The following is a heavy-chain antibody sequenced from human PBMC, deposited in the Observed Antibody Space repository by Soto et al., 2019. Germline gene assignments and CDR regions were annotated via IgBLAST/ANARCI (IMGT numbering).Heavy chain of an antibody. CDR2: IKQDGSEK. CDR1: GFTFSSYW. D-gene: IGHD1-7*01. CDR3: ASKIFGTTYFDY. V-gene: IGHV3-7*01. Sequence: GGSLRLSCAASGFTFSSYWMSWVRQPPGKGLEWVANIKQDGSEKYYVDSVKGRFTLPRDNAKNSLYLQMNSLRAEDTAIYYCASKIFGTTYFDYWGQGALVTVSS. J-gene: IGHJ4*02.